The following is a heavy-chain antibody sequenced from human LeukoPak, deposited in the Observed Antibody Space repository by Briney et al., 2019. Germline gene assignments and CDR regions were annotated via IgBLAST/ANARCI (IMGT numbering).Heavy chain of an antibody. D-gene: IGHD3-9*01. V-gene: IGHV3-30*04. CDR2: ISYDGSNK. CDR3: ARAGLRYFDWLSHGDY. Sequence: GRSLRLSCAASGFTFSSYAMHWVRQAPGKGLECVAVISYDGSNKYYADSVKGRFTISRDNSKNTLYLQMNSLRAEDTAVYYCARAGLRYFDWLSHGDYWGQGTLVTVSS. J-gene: IGHJ4*02. CDR1: GFTFSSYA.